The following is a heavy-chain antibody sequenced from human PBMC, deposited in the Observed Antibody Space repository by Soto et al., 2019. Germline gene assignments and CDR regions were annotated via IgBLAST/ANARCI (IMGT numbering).Heavy chain of an antibody. CDR3: AKDLRIWSKDYYSYGMDV. Sequence: QVQLVESGGGVVQPGRSLRLSCAASGFTFSSYGMHWVRQAPGKGLEWEAVISYDGSKEFYADSVKGRFTISRDNSKTTLYLQMNSLRAEDTAVYYCAKDLRIWSKDYYSYGMDVWGQGTTVSFSS. CDR2: ISYDGSKE. D-gene: IGHD2-15*01. V-gene: IGHV3-30*18. J-gene: IGHJ6*02. CDR1: GFTFSSYG.